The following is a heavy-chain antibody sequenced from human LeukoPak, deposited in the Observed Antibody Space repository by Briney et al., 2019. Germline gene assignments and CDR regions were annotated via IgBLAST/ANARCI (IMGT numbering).Heavy chain of an antibody. D-gene: IGHD6-19*01. Sequence: GESLKISCKGSGYSFTSYWIGWVRQMRGKGLEWMGIIYPGDSDTRYSPSFQGQVTISADKSISTAYLQWSSLKASDTAMYYCARGTVAGNSWFVWGFDPWGQGTLVTVSS. CDR3: ARGTVAGNSWFVWGFDP. CDR1: GYSFTSYW. V-gene: IGHV5-51*01. J-gene: IGHJ5*02. CDR2: IYPGDSDT.